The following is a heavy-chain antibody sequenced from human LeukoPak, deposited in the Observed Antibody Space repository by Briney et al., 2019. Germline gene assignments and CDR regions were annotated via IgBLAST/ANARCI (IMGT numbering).Heavy chain of an antibody. V-gene: IGHV3-30*18. Sequence: GGSLRLSCAASGFTFNNYGMHWVRQAPGKGLEWVAVISYDGRNKHYPDSVKGRFTISRDISTDTLWLQMDSLRTKDTAVYYCAKGPLRGAAAAIDYWGQGTLVAVSS. J-gene: IGHJ4*02. CDR1: GFTFNNYG. CDR3: AKGPLRGAAAAIDY. D-gene: IGHD2-2*01. CDR2: ISYDGRNK.